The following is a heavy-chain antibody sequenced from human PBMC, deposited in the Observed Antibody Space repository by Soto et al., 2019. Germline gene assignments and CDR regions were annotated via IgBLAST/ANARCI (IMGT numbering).Heavy chain of an antibody. CDR1: GYSFVSYW. CDR3: ARTDGYEIEY. CDR2: IYPGDSDT. V-gene: IGHV5-51*01. D-gene: IGHD5-12*01. Sequence: GESLKISCKGSGYSFVSYWIAWVRQMPGKGLEWMGIIYPGDSDTTYSPSFQGQVTISADKSITTVYLQWSSLKASDTVMHYCARTDGYEIEYWGPGTLVTVSS. J-gene: IGHJ4*02.